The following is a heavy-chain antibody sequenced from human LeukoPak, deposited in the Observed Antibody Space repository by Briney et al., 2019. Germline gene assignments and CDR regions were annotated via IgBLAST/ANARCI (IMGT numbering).Heavy chain of an antibody. CDR3: ATHPYNNDSSGYYFDY. CDR1: GGSISSYY. CDR2: IYYSGST. J-gene: IGHJ4*02. V-gene: IGHV4-59*08. D-gene: IGHD3-22*01. Sequence: SETLSLTCTDSGGSISSYYWSWVRQPPGKGLEWIGYIYYSGSTNYNPSLKSRVTISVDTSTTPFSLKLSSVTTADTAAYYCATHPYNNDSSGYYFDYWGQGTLVTVSS.